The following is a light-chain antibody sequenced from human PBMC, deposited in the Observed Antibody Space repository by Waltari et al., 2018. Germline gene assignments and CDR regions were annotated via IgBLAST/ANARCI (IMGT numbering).Light chain of an antibody. CDR2: GNN. J-gene: IGLJ2*01. Sequence: QSALTQPPSVSGAPGQRVTISCTGSGSNIGAGYDVHWYQQFPGTVPKLLLSGNNNRPAGVPDLFSASKTGTSASLAITGLQAEDEADYYCQSYDRSLSVVFGGGTKLTVL. CDR3: QSYDRSLSVV. V-gene: IGLV1-40*01. CDR1: GSNIGAGYD.